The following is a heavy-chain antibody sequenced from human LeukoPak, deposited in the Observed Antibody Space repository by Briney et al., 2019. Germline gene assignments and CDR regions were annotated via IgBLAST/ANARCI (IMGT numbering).Heavy chain of an antibody. CDR1: GGSISSYY. J-gene: IGHJ4*02. D-gene: IGHD3-22*01. CDR2: IYYSGST. Sequence: SETLSLTCTVSGGSISSYYWSWIRQPPGKGLEWIGYIYYSGSTNYNPSLKSRVTISVDTSKNQFSLKLSSVTAADTAVYYCAGEGYYDSSGYYYVDYWGQGTLVTVSS. V-gene: IGHV4-59*01. CDR3: AGEGYYDSSGYYYVDY.